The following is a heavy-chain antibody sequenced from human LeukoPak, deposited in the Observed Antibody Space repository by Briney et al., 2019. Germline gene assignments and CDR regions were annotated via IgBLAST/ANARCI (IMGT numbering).Heavy chain of an antibody. CDR3: ARGRSSSSYPFHY. Sequence: GASVKVSCKASGGTFSSYAISWVRQAPGQGLEWMGGIIPIFGTANYAQKFQGRVTITADKSTSTAYMELSSLRSEDTAAYYCARGRSSSSYPFHYWGQGTLVTVSS. V-gene: IGHV1-69*06. D-gene: IGHD6-13*01. CDR1: GGTFSSYA. J-gene: IGHJ4*02. CDR2: IIPIFGTA.